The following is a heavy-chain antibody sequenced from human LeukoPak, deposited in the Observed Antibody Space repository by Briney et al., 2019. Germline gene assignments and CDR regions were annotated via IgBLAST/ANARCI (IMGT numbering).Heavy chain of an antibody. Sequence: ASVKVSYKASGYTFTGYFMHWVRQAPGQGLEWMGWINPNSGGTNFAQKFQGRVTMTRDTSISTAYMELSRLRSEDTAVYYCARGRDLLVGWPFDYWGQGTLVTVSS. CDR2: INPNSGGT. V-gene: IGHV1-2*02. CDR1: GYTFTGYF. D-gene: IGHD6-19*01. CDR3: ARGRDLLVGWPFDY. J-gene: IGHJ4*02.